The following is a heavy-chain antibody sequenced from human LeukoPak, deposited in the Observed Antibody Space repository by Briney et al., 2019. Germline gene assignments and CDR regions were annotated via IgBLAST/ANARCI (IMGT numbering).Heavy chain of an antibody. CDR2: ISGSGGST. D-gene: IGHD3-10*01. J-gene: IGHJ4*02. Sequence: GGSLRLSCAASGSTFSSYAMSWVRQAPGKGLEWVSAISGSGGSTYYADSVKGRFTISRDNSKNTLYLQMNSLRAEDTAVYYCAKDTAYYYGSGSYQDYWGQGTLVTVSS. CDR1: GSTFSSYA. V-gene: IGHV3-23*01. CDR3: AKDTAYYYGSGSYQDY.